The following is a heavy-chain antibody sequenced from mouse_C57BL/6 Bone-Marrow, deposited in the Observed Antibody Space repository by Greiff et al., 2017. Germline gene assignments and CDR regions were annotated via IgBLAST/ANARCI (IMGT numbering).Heavy chain of an antibody. CDR1: GYTFTDYN. D-gene: IGHD2-4*01. CDR3: ARIDYDVDAMDY. J-gene: IGHJ4*01. CDR2: INPNNGGT. Sequence: VHVKQSGPELVKPGASVKIPCKASGYTFTDYNMDWVKQSHGKSLEWIGDINPNNGGTIYNQKFKGKATLTVDKSSSTAYMELRSLTSEDTAVYYCARIDYDVDAMDYWGQGTSVTVSS. V-gene: IGHV1-18*01.